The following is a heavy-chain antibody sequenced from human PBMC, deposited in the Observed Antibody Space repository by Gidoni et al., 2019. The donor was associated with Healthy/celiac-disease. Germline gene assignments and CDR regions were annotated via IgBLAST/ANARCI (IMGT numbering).Heavy chain of an antibody. CDR3: SSGWDYYYYGMDV. V-gene: IGHV3-30*03. Sequence: QVQLVESGGGVVQPGRCLRLSCAASGFTFSSYGMHWVRQAPGQGLEWVAVISYDGSNKYYADSVKGRFTISRDNSKNTLYLQMNSLRAEDTAVYYCSSGWDYYYYGMDVWGQGTTVTVSS. CDR2: ISYDGSNK. CDR1: GFTFSSYG. J-gene: IGHJ6*02. D-gene: IGHD6-19*01.